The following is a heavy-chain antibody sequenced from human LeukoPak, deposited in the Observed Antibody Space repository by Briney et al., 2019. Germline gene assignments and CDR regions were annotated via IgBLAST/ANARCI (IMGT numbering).Heavy chain of an antibody. CDR3: ATQGYYYDSSGYYPKLYYFDY. CDR1: RFTFSNYG. Sequence: GGSLRLSCAASRFTFSNYGIHWVRQAPGKGLEWVAFIRYDGSNKYYADSVKGRFTISRDNSKNTLYLQMNSLRAEDTAVYYCATQGYYYDSSGYYPKLYYFDYWGQGTLVTVSS. V-gene: IGHV3-30*02. D-gene: IGHD3-22*01. J-gene: IGHJ4*02. CDR2: IRYDGSNK.